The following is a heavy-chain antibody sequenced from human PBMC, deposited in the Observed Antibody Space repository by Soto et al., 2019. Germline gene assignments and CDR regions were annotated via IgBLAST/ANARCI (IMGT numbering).Heavy chain of an antibody. Sequence: PSETLSLTCAVYGGSFSGYYWSWIRQPPGKGLEWIGEINHSGSTNYNPSLKSRVTISVDKSKNQFSLKLSSVTAADTAVYYCAREGDSSGNNWFDPWGQGTLVTVSS. V-gene: IGHV4-34*01. D-gene: IGHD3-22*01. J-gene: IGHJ5*02. CDR1: GGSFSGYY. CDR3: AREGDSSGNNWFDP. CDR2: INHSGST.